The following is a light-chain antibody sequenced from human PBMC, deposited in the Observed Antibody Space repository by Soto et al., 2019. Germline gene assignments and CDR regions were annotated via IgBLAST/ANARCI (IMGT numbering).Light chain of an antibody. CDR2: DVS. J-gene: IGLJ1*01. Sequence: QSVLTQPRSVSGSPGQSVTIPCTGSSSDVGAYNFVSWYQQHPGKAPKLMISDVSKRPSGVPDRFSGSKSGNTASLTISGLQAEDEADYYCCSYAGNNLVVFGTGTKLTVL. V-gene: IGLV2-11*01. CDR3: CSYAGNNLVV. CDR1: SSDVGAYNF.